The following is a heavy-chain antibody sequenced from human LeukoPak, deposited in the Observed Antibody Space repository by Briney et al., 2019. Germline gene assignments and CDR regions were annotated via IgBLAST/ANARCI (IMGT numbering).Heavy chain of an antibody. J-gene: IGHJ4*02. Sequence: ASVKVSCKASGYTFTGYYMHWVRQAPGQGLEWRGWINPNSGGTNYAQKFQGRVTMTRDTSISTAYMELSRLRSDDTAVYYCARDSRIAAAGTDYWGQGTLVTVSS. D-gene: IGHD6-13*01. V-gene: IGHV1-2*02. CDR1: GYTFTGYY. CDR2: INPNSGGT. CDR3: ARDSRIAAAGTDY.